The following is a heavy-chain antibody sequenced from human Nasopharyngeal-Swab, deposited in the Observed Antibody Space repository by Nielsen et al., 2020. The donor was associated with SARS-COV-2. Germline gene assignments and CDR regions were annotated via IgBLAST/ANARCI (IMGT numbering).Heavy chain of an antibody. CDR1: GFTLNTYA. V-gene: IGHV3-23*01. CDR2: ISDSGGRT. J-gene: IGHJ3*02. Sequence: GESLKISCASSGFTLNTYAMSWVRQAPGAGLEWVSAISDSGGRTYYADSVKGRFTISRDNSQTTLFLQMNSLRAEDTAVYYCAKSDDAVDIWGQGTMVTVSS. CDR3: AKSDDAVDI.